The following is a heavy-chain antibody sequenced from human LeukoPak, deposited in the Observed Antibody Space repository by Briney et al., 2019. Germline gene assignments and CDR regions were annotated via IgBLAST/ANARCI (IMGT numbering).Heavy chain of an antibody. D-gene: IGHD3-22*01. CDR2: INPNSGGT. CDR3: ARAVVYYDSSGYYYEGKNWFDP. J-gene: IGHJ5*02. CDR1: GYTFTGYY. Sequence: ASVKVSCKASGYTFTGYYMHWVRQAPGQGLEWMGWINPNSGGTNYAQKFQGRVTMTRDTSISTAYMELSRLRSDDTAVYYFARAVVYYDSSGYYYEGKNWFDPWGQGTLVTVSS. V-gene: IGHV1-2*02.